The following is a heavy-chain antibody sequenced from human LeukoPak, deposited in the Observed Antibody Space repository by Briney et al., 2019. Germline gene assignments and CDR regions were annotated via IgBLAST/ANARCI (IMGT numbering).Heavy chain of an antibody. CDR3: ARDGRTIFGVVPGGYYYGMDV. Sequence: PGGSLRLSCAASGFTFSSYSMNWVRQAPGKGLEWVSSISSSSYIYYAVSVKGRFTISRDNAKNSLYLQMNSLRAEDTAVYYCARDGRTIFGVVPGGYYYGMDVWGQGTTVTVSS. CDR1: GFTFSSYS. CDR2: ISSSSYI. V-gene: IGHV3-21*01. J-gene: IGHJ6*02. D-gene: IGHD3-3*01.